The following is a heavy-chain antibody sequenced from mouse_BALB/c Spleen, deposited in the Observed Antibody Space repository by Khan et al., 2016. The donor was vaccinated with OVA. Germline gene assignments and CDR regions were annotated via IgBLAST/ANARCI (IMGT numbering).Heavy chain of an antibody. D-gene: IGHD1-1*01. CDR1: GFNIKNTD. CDR3: TYSFLLYRMDY. CDR2: IDPANGNT. J-gene: IGHJ4*01. V-gene: IGHV14-3*02. Sequence: EVQLQQSGAEFVKPGASVRLSCTASGFNIKNTDIHWVKQRPEQGLEWIGRIDPANGNTKYDPKFQKKATITADTSCNTAYLQLSSLTSDDTAVYYCTYSFLLYRMDYWGQGTSVTVSS.